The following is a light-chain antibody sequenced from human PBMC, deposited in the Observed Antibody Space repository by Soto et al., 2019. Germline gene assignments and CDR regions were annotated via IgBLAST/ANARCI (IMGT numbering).Light chain of an antibody. CDR2: DVS. Sequence: QAVVTQPASVSGSPGQSITISCTGTSSDVGGYDYVSWYQHHPGKAPKLMIYDVSNRPSGVSNRFSGSKSGNTVSLTISGLQAEDEADYYCSSYTSSSLYVFGTGTKVTVL. V-gene: IGLV2-14*03. CDR3: SSYTSSSLYV. CDR1: SSDVGGYDY. J-gene: IGLJ1*01.